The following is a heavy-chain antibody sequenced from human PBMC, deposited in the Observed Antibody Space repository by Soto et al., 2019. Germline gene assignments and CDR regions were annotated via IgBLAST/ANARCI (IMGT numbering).Heavy chain of an antibody. CDR3: VGGQYYFDY. CDR2: ISYDGSNT. V-gene: IGHV3-30*03. Sequence: QVQLVESGGGVVQPGRSLRLSCAASGFPFTTYGMHWVCEGPGKGLEWVAVISYDGSNTYYADSVKGRFTISRDNSKNTLYLQMNSLRPEDTALYYCVGGQYYFDYRGQGTLVTVSS. CDR1: GFPFTTYG. D-gene: IGHD3-10*01. J-gene: IGHJ4*02.